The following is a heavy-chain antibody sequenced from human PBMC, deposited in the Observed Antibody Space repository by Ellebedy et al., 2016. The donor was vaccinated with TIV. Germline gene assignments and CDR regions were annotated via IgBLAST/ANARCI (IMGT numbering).Heavy chain of an antibody. J-gene: IGHJ4*02. D-gene: IGHD5-18*01. CDR2: IYPGDSET. V-gene: IGHV5-51*01. Sequence: GESLKISXKGSGYSFARYWIAWVRQMPEKGLEWMGLIYPGDSETRYSPSFQGQVTISADKSIDTAYLHWSSLRASDTAMYYCAVTRTKTAMDHFDYWGQGTLVSVSS. CDR1: GYSFARYW. CDR3: AVTRTKTAMDHFDY.